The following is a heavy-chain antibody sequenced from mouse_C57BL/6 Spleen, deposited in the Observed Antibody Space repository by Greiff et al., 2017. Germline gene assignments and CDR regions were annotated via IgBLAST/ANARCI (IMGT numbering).Heavy chain of an antibody. CDR1: GYTFTSYW. CDR3: ATSAYGNDTVGYAMDY. J-gene: IGHJ4*01. V-gene: IGHV1-53*01. Sequence: QVQLQQPGTELVKPGASVKLSCKASGYTFTSYWMHWVKQRPGQGLEWIGNINPSNGGTNYNEKFKGKATLTVDKSSSTAYMQRSSLTYEDSAVYYWATSAYGNDTVGYAMDYWGQGTSVTVSS. D-gene: IGHD2-2*01. CDR2: INPSNGGT.